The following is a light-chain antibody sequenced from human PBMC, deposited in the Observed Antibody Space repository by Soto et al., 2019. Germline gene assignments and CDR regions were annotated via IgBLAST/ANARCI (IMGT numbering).Light chain of an antibody. V-gene: IGLV2-14*03. CDR1: SSEVDGYNY. CDR3: ISYTTISTYV. CDR2: DVS. J-gene: IGLJ1*01. Sequence: QSVLTQPASVSGSPGQSIAISCTGTSSEVDGYNYVSWYQHHPGKAPKLMIYDVSSRPSGVSIRFSGSKSGNTASLTFSGLQAEDEADYYCISYTTISTYVFGTGTKVTVL.